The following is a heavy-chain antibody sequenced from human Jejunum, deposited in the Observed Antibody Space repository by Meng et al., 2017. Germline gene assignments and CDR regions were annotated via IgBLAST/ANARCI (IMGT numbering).Heavy chain of an antibody. CDR1: GAPSSRTNW. D-gene: IGHD2-8*01. Sequence: RGAGPGPGKPSGTLPPTAACSGAPSSRTNWWGWVPQPPGKGLEWIGKIDPSESTHYNPSLKGRVTISADRSKNQFSLRLTSVTAADTAIYYCARAYCTDVSCRDFFDSWGQGTLVTVSS. CDR3: ARAYCTDVSCRDFFDS. V-gene: IGHV4-4*02. J-gene: IGHJ4*02. CDR2: IDPSEST.